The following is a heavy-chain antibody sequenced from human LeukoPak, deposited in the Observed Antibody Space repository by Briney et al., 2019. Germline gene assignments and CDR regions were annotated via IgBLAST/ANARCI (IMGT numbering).Heavy chain of an antibody. Sequence: PGGSLRLSCAVSGFTFSSYGMSWVRQAPGKGLEWVSAISGSGGSTYYADSVKGRFTIPRDNSKNTLYLQMNSLRAEDTAVYYCAKQTTVVTHGGFDYWGQGTLVTVSS. V-gene: IGHV3-23*01. D-gene: IGHD4-23*01. J-gene: IGHJ4*02. CDR2: ISGSGGST. CDR1: GFTFSSYG. CDR3: AKQTTVVTHGGFDY.